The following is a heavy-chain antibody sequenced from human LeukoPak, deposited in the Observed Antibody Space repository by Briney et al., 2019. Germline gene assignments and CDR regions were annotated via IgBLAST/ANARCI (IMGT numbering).Heavy chain of an antibody. V-gene: IGHV3-66*01. CDR3: ARGKTYYYDSSGYYYLDY. CDR2: IYSGGST. J-gene: IGHJ4*02. Sequence: GGSLRLSCAASGFTVSSNYMSWVRQAPGKGLAWVSVIYSGGSTYYADSVKGRFTISRDNSKNTLYLQMNSLRAEDTAVYYCARGKTYYYDSSGYYYLDYWGQGTLVTVSS. CDR1: GFTVSSNY. D-gene: IGHD3-22*01.